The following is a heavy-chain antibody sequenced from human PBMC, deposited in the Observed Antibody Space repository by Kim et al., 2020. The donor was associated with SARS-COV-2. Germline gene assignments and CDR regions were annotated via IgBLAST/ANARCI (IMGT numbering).Heavy chain of an antibody. J-gene: IGHJ4*02. CDR1: GFTFSSYA. Sequence: GGSLRLSCAASGFTFSSYAMHWVRQAPGKGLEWVAVISYDGSNKYYADSVKGRFTISRDNSKNTLYLQMNSLRAEDTAVYYCAREEGRWLQYFDYWGQGT. D-gene: IGHD5-12*01. V-gene: IGHV3-30*04. CDR3: AREEGRWLQYFDY. CDR2: ISYDGSNK.